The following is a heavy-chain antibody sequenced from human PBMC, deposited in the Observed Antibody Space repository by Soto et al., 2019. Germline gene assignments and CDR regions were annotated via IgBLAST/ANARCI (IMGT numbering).Heavy chain of an antibody. D-gene: IGHD4-17*01. CDR2: MNPNSGNT. CDR3: ARDRFAYGDYLPSPDPTGDAFDI. V-gene: IGHV1-8*01. Sequence: ASVKVSCKTSGYTFTSYDINWVRQANGQGLEWMGWMNPNSGNTGYAEKFQGRVTMTRNTSISTAYMELSSLRSADTAVYYCARDRFAYGDYLPSPDPTGDAFDIWGQGTMVTVSS. CDR1: GYTFTSYD. J-gene: IGHJ3*02.